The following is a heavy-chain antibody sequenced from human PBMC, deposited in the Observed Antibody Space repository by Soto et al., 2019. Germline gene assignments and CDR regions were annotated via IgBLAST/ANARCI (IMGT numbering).Heavy chain of an antibody. Sequence: SETLSLTCAVYGGSFSGYYWSWIRQPPGKGLEWIGGINHSGSTNYNPSLKSRVTISVDTSKNQFSLKLSSVTAADTAVYYCASYYYDSSGTYYFDYWGQGTLVNVSS. CDR1: GGSFSGYY. V-gene: IGHV4-34*01. D-gene: IGHD3-22*01. CDR2: INHSGST. J-gene: IGHJ4*02. CDR3: ASYYYDSSGTYYFDY.